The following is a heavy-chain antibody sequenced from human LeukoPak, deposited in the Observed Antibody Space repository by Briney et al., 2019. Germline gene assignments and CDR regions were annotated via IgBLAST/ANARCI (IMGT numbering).Heavy chain of an antibody. Sequence: VGSLRLSCAASGFTFDDYGMSWVRQAPGKGLEWVSGINWNGGSTGYADSVKGRFTISRDNAKNSLYLQMNSLRAEDTALYYCARGRGYDILTGFDYWGQGTLVAVSS. J-gene: IGHJ4*02. CDR3: ARGRGYDILTGFDY. V-gene: IGHV3-20*04. CDR2: INWNGGST. CDR1: GFTFDDYG. D-gene: IGHD3-9*01.